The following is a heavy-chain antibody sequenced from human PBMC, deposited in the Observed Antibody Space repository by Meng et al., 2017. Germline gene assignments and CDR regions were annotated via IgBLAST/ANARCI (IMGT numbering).Heavy chain of an antibody. CDR2: IKQDGSEK. V-gene: IGHV3-7*01. CDR3: ARDRIQLWR. Sequence: GESLKISCAASGFTFSSYWMSWVRQAPGKGLEWVANIKQDGSEKYYVDSVKGRFTISRDNAKNSLYLQMNSRSAEDTAVYYCARDRIQLWRWGQGTLVTVSS. CDR1: GFTFSSYW. D-gene: IGHD5-18*01. J-gene: IGHJ4*02.